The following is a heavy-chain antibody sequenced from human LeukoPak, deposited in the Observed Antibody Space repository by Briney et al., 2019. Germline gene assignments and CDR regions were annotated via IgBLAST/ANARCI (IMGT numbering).Heavy chain of an antibody. V-gene: IGHV1-69*01. D-gene: IGHD3-22*01. Sequence: GASVKVSCKASGGTFSSYAISWVRQAPGQGLEWMGGIIPIFGTANYAQKFQGRVTITADESTSTAYMELSSLRSEDTAVCYCARDRRYYYDSSGSIGSYSVNWFDPWGQGTLVTVSS. CDR2: IIPIFGTA. CDR1: GGTFSSYA. J-gene: IGHJ5*02. CDR3: ARDRRYYYDSSGSIGSYSVNWFDP.